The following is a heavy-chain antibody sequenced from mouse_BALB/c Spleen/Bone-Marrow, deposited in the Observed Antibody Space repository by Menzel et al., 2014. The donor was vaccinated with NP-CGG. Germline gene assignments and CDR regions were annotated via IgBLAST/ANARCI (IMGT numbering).Heavy chain of an antibody. CDR3: ARWEYYAMDY. CDR1: GFNIKDTY. Sequence: SGAELVKPGASVKLSCTASGFNIKDTYLHWVKQRPEQGLDWIGRIDPAIFTKYDPKFQGKATITADTSSNTAYLQLSSLTSEDTAVYYCARWEYYAMDYWGQGTSVTVSS. CDR2: IDPAIFT. J-gene: IGHJ4*01. V-gene: IGHV14-3*02. D-gene: IGHD4-1*01.